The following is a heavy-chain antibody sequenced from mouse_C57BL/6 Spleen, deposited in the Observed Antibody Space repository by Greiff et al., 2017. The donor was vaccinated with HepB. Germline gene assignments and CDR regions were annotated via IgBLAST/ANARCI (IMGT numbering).Heavy chain of an antibody. CDR3: TRAPYSNFFDY. D-gene: IGHD2-5*01. CDR2: ISSGGDYI. J-gene: IGHJ2*01. Sequence: DVMLVESGEGLVKPGGSLKLSCAASGFTFSSYAMSWVRQTPEKRLEWVAYISSGGDYIYYADTVKGRFTISRDNARNTLYLQMSSLKSEDTAMYYCTRAPYSNFFDYWGQGTTLTVSS. V-gene: IGHV5-9-1*02. CDR1: GFTFSSYA.